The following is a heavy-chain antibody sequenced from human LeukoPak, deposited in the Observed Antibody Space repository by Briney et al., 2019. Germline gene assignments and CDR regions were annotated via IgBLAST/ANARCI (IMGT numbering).Heavy chain of an antibody. CDR3: AKLGEDRSITIFGVVITHFDY. D-gene: IGHD3-3*01. CDR2: ISGSGGST. CDR1: GGSFSGYY. Sequence: PSETLSLTCAVYGGSFSGYYWSWVRQAPGKGLEWVSAISGSGGSTYYADSVKGRFTISRDNSKNTLYLQMNSLRAEDTAVYYCAKLGEDRSITIFGVVITHFDYWGQGTLVTVSS. V-gene: IGHV3-23*01. J-gene: IGHJ4*02.